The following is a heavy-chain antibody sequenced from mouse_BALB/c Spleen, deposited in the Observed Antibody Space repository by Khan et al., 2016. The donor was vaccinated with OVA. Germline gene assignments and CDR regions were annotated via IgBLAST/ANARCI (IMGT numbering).Heavy chain of an antibody. CDR3: ATSYFYWYYFDY. D-gene: IGHD1-1*01. J-gene: IGHJ2*01. CDR2: ISGDSNTI. Sequence: EVQLQESGGGLVQPGRSQKLSCAASGFTFNSYGMHWVRQAPEKGLEWVAYISGDSNTIYYADTVKGRFTISRDNPKNTLFLQMTSLMSEDTAMYYCATSYFYWYYFDYWGPGTTLTVS. CDR1: GFTFNSYG. V-gene: IGHV5-17*02.